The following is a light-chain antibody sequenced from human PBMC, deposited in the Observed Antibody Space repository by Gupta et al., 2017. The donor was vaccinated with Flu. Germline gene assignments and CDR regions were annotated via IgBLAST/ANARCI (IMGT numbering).Light chain of an antibody. J-gene: IGLJ1*01. CDR1: NLGSKS. CDR2: DGN. CDR3: QVWDSLIAYV. V-gene: IGLV3-21*03. Sequence: PGKTAIIACGGNNLGSKSVHWYQHKPSQAPVLVVCDGNDRPSGSPERFSGSISGNTGTLAIGRVDAGDEADYFCQVWDSLIAYVFGLGTKFTVL.